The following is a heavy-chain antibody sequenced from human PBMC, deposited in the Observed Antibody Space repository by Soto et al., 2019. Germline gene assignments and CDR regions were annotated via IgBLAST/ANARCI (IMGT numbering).Heavy chain of an antibody. V-gene: IGHV4-61*01. CDR1: GGSVSSGSYY. CDR3: ARERDYGDYWFDP. CDR2: IYYSGST. J-gene: IGHJ5*02. D-gene: IGHD4-17*01. Sequence: QVQLQESGPGLVKPSETLSLTCTVSGGSVSSGSYYWSWIRQPPGKGLEWIGYIYYSGSTNYNPSLKSRVTISVDTSKNQFSLKLSSVTAADTAVYYCARERDYGDYWFDPWGQGTLVTVSS.